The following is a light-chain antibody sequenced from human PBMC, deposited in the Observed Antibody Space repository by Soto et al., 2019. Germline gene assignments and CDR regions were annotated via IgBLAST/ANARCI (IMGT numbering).Light chain of an antibody. CDR2: DAS. V-gene: IGKV1-39*01. CDR1: QSISAY. CDR3: QQSYMDPIT. Sequence: DMQMTQSPSSLSASVGDRFAITCRASQSISAYLNWYQKKPGKAPNLLIYDASRLQSGVPSRFSRSGGGTDFTSSISSVQPEDFATYFCQQSYMDPITFGQGTRLEIK. J-gene: IGKJ5*01.